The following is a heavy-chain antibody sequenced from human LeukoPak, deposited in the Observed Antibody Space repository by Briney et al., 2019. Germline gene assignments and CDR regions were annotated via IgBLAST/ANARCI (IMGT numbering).Heavy chain of an antibody. Sequence: PSETLSLTCTVSGGSISSSSYYWGWIRQPPEKGLEWIGSIHHSGTTYYNPSLKSRVTISMDTSKNQFSLKLSSVTAADTAVYYCARGGPLYFDYWGQGTLVTVSS. J-gene: IGHJ4*02. CDR3: ARGGPLYFDY. CDR1: GGSISSSSYY. V-gene: IGHV4-39*07. CDR2: IHHSGTT.